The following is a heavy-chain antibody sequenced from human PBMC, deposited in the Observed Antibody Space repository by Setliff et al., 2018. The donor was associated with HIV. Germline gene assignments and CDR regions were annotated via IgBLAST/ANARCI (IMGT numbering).Heavy chain of an antibody. CDR1: GFTFSSYT. CDR2: ISSSSYYI. CDR3: ARAGVVEGYYYYYYVDV. V-gene: IGHV3-21*01. J-gene: IGHJ6*03. D-gene: IGHD2-15*01. Sequence: GGSLRLSCAASGFTFSSYTMNWVRQAPGKGLEWVSSISSSSYYIYYADSVRGRFTISRDDAEKSVYLQMNSLRAEDTAVYYCARAGVVEGYYYYYYVDVWGKGTTVTVSS.